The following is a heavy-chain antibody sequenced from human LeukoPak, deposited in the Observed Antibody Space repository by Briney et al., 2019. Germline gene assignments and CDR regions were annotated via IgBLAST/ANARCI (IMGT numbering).Heavy chain of an antibody. CDR3: ARVLRFLEWLHGRYYYYYGMDV. J-gene: IGHJ6*02. CDR1: GYTFTSYD. V-gene: IGHV1-8*01. D-gene: IGHD3-3*01. CDR2: MNPNSGNT. Sequence: ASVKVSCKASGYTFTSYDINWVRQATGQGLEWMGWMNPNSGNTGYAQKFQGRVTMTRNTSISTAYMELSSLRSEDTAVYYCARVLRFLEWLHGRYYYYYGMDVWGQGTTVTVSS.